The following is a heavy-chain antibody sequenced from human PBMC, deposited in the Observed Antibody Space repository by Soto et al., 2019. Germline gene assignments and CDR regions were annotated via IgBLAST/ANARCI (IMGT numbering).Heavy chain of an antibody. CDR3: ARGPLRNWFDP. V-gene: IGHV1-3*01. CDR1: GYTFTSYA. CDR2: INAGNGNT. D-gene: IGHD5-12*01. J-gene: IGHJ5*02. Sequence: GASVKVSFKASGYTFTSYAMHWVRQAPGQRLEWMGWINAGNGNTKYSQKFQGRVTITKNTSASTAYMELSSLRSEDTAVYYCARGPLRNWFDPWGQGTLVTVSS.